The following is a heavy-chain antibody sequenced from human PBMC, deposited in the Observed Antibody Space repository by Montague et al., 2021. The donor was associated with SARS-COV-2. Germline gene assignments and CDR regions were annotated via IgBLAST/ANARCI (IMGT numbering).Heavy chain of an antibody. CDR1: AGAIRDTAYF. CDR3: ARHRDNLGSLNWFAP. Sequence: SETLSLTCTVSAGAIRDTAYFWGWIRQPPGKGLEWIGSIYYSGTTYYNPSLKSRVIISVDTSKNQFSLKLSSVTAADTAVYFCARHRDNLGSLNWFAPWGQGTLVTVSS. J-gene: IGHJ5*02. D-gene: IGHD3-16*01. V-gene: IGHV4-39*01. CDR2: IYYSGTT.